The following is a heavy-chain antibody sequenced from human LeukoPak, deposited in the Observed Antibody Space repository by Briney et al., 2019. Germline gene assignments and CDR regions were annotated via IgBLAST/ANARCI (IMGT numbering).Heavy chain of an antibody. CDR2: IYYSGST. V-gene: IGHV4-59*08. CDR3: AGGYYGSGPTAWFDP. CDR1: GGSISSYY. Sequence: SETLSLTCTVSGGSISSYYWSWIRQPPGKGLEWIGYIYYSGSTNYNPSLKSRVTISVDTSKNQFSLKLSSVTAADTAVYYCAGGYYGSGPTAWFDPWGQGTLVTVSS. D-gene: IGHD3-10*01. J-gene: IGHJ5*02.